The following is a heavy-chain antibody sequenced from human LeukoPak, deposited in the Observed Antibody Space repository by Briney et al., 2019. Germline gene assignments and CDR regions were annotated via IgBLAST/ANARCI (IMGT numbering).Heavy chain of an antibody. CDR2: IRSKAYGGTT. V-gene: IGHV3-49*04. J-gene: IGHJ4*02. D-gene: IGHD6-13*01. CDR1: GFTFGDYA. CDR3: TRGPSLYTSSWYFDH. Sequence: GGSLRLSCTASGFTFGDYAVTWVRQAPGKGLEWVGFIRSKAYGGTTKYAASVKGRFTISRDDSKSIAYLQMTSLKTEDTAVYYCTRGPSLYTSSWYFDHWGQGTLVTVSS.